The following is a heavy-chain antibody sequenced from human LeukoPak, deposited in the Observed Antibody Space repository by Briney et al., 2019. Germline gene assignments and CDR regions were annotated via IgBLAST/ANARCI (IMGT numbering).Heavy chain of an antibody. Sequence: ASVKVSCKASGYIFASYRISWVRQAPGQGLEWMGWISGYNGDTNYAQKLQGRVTMTTDTSTSTAYMELRSPRSDDTAVYYCARFQDSDKLRYYYQYGMDVWGQGTTVTVSS. V-gene: IGHV1-18*01. J-gene: IGHJ6*02. CDR3: ARFQDSDKLRYYYQYGMDV. CDR2: ISGYNGDT. D-gene: IGHD1-26*01. CDR1: GYIFASYR.